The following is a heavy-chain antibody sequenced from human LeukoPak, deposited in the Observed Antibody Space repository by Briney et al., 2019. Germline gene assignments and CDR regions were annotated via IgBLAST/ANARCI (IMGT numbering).Heavy chain of an antibody. CDR3: ARDSQEFFQH. CDR1: GFTFDNYA. J-gene: IGHJ1*01. V-gene: IGHV3-43*02. Sequence: PGGSLRLSCAASGFTFDNYAIHWVRQAPGKGLEWVSLISGDGGSTYYADSMKGRFTISRDNSKNSLYLQMNSLRTDDTALYYCARDSQEFFQHWGQGTLVTVSS. CDR2: ISGDGGST.